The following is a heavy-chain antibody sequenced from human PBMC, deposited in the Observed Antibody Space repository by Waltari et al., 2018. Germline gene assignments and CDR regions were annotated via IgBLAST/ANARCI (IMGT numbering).Heavy chain of an antibody. V-gene: IGHV4-34*01. J-gene: IGHJ6*02. CDR2: INHSGST. D-gene: IGHD3-3*01. Sequence: QVQLQQWGAGLLKPSETLSLTCAVYGGSFSGYYWSWIRPPPGKGLEWIGEINHSGSTNYNPSLKSRVTISVDTAKNQFSLKLSSVTAADTAVYYCARGLPITIFGVVIYYYYGMDVWGQGTTVTVSS. CDR1: GGSFSGYY. CDR3: ARGLPITIFGVVIYYYYGMDV.